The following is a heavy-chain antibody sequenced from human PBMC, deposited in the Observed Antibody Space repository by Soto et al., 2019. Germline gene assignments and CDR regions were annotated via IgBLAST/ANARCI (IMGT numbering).Heavy chain of an antibody. CDR1: GYTFTSYH. CDR3: ARDTPPTDY. V-gene: IGHV1-18*01. J-gene: IGHJ4*02. CDR2: ISAYNTNT. Sequence: QVQLVQSGAEVKKPGASVKVSCKTSGYTFTSYHISWVRQAPGQGLEWMGWISAYNTNTNYAQKFQGRVTMTTDTVTSTAYMELRSLSSDDTAVYYCARDTPPTDYWGQGTLVTVSS.